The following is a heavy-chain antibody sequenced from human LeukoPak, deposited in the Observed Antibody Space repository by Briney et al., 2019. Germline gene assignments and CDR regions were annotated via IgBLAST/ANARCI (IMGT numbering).Heavy chain of an antibody. V-gene: IGHV3-7*04. Sequence: GGSLILSCAASGFTFNNYWMSWVRQAPGKGLEWVANIKEDGSEKYYVDSVKGRFTISRDNAKSSLYLQMNSLRAEDTAVYSCARELRSNWYFDLWGRGTLVTVSS. D-gene: IGHD2-8*01. CDR2: IKEDGSEK. CDR3: ARELRSNWYFDL. CDR1: GFTFNNYW. J-gene: IGHJ2*01.